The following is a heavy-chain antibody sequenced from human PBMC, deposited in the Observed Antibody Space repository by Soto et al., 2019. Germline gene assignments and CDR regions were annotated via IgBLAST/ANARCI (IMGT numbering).Heavy chain of an antibody. CDR1: GVSISSYY. D-gene: IGHD6-25*01. CDR3: ARKSRSGWHFDY. J-gene: IGHJ4*02. Sequence: ESLSLTCPVSGVSISSYYWSGIRQPSGKGLEWIGRIYTSGSTNYNPSLKSRVTISVDTSKNQFSLKLSSVTAAATAVSYCARKSRSGWHFDYWGQGTLVTVSS. CDR2: IYTSGST. V-gene: IGHV4-4*07.